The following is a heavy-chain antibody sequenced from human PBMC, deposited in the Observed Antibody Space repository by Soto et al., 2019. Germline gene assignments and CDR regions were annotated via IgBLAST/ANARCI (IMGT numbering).Heavy chain of an antibody. Sequence: GVSVKVSCKASGVTFSSYAISWVRQAPGQGLEWMGGIIPIFGTANYAQKFQGRVTITADESTSTAYMELSSLRSEDTAVYYCARGGSSWYVSAYYFDYWGQGTLVTVSS. CDR3: ARGGSSWYVSAYYFDY. CDR1: GVTFSSYA. J-gene: IGHJ4*02. D-gene: IGHD6-13*01. V-gene: IGHV1-69*13. CDR2: IIPIFGTA.